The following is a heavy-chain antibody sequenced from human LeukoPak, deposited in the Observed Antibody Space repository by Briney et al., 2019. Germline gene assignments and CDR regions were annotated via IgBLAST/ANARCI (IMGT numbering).Heavy chain of an antibody. CDR2: IYSGGST. J-gene: IGHJ4*02. CDR3: ARWEIRGTAHQLDY. V-gene: IGHV3-66*01. CDR1: GFTVSSNY. Sequence: GGSLRLSCAASGFTVSSNYMSGVRQAPGKGLEGVSVIYSGGSTYYADSVKGRFTISRDNSKNTLYLQMNSLRAEDTAVYYCARWEIRGTAHQLDYWGQGTLVTVSS. D-gene: IGHD1-7*01.